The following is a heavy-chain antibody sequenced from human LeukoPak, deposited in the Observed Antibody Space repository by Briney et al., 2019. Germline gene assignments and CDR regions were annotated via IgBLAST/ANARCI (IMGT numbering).Heavy chain of an antibody. J-gene: IGHJ5*02. D-gene: IGHD3/OR15-3a*01. V-gene: IGHV3-23*01. CDR1: KVTFSDYA. CDR2: ISGSGGNT. Sequence: PGGSLRLSCAASKVTFSDYAMNWVRQAPGKGLEWVSGISGSGGNTYCADSVKGRFTISRDNSRNTLYLQMNSLRAEDTALYYCAKGTGINHYHWIDPWGQGTQVTVSS. CDR3: AKGTGINHYHWIDP.